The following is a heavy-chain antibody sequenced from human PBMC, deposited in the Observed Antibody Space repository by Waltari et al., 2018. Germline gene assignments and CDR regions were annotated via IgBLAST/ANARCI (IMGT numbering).Heavy chain of an antibody. CDR1: GYSISSGYY. J-gene: IGHJ4*02. D-gene: IGHD3-10*01. CDR3: TRENSELLWCGESPGA. CDR2: ISHSGRT. Sequence: QVQLQESGPGLVKPSETLSLTCAVSGYSISSGYYWGWIRQPPGKWLEWIGRISHSGRTYTNPSLKRRITISVETSKNQFTLKRGAVTAADTAVYYCTRENSELLWCGESPGAWGQGTLVTVSS. V-gene: IGHV4-38-2*02.